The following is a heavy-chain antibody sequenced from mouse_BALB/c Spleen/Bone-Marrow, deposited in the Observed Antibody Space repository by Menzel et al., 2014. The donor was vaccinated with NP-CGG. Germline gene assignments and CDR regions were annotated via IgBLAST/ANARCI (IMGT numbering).Heavy chain of an antibody. CDR3: ARSGYGDY. CDR1: GYAFTSYN. D-gene: IGHD2-14*01. Sequence: VQLKQSGPELVKPGTSVKVSCKASGYAFTSYNIYWVKRSHGKSLEWIGYFDTYNGGTDYNQKFKGKATLTVDKSSSTAYMHLNSLTSEDSAVYYCARSGYGDYWGQGTTLTVSS. V-gene: IGHV1S135*01. CDR2: FDTYNGGT. J-gene: IGHJ2*01.